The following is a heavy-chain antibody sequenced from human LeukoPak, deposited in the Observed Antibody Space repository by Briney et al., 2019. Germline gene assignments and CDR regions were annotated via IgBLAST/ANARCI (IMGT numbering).Heavy chain of an antibody. D-gene: IGHD2-8*01. V-gene: IGHV3-48*04. CDR2: ISSGGSTI. J-gene: IGHJ4*02. CDR1: GFTVSTNC. CDR3: ARGQTNTY. Sequence: GGSLRLSCAASGFTVSTNCMTWVRQAPGKGLEWVSYISSGGSTIHYADSVKGRFTISRDNARNSLYLQMSSLRAEDTAVYYCARGQTNTYWGQGILVTVSS.